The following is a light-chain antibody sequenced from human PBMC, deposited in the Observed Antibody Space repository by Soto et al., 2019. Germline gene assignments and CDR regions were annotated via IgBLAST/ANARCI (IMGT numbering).Light chain of an antibody. J-gene: IGLJ1*01. Sequence: HSVLTHPPSASVSPRHSVAISYTGTNSDVGGYNYVSWYQQHPGKSPKLMIYEVNKRPSGVPDRFSGSKSGNTASLTVSGLPAEDEADYYCSSSAGTSNVFGTGPKVTVL. CDR3: SSSAGTSNV. CDR1: NSDVGGYNY. V-gene: IGLV2-8*01. CDR2: EVN.